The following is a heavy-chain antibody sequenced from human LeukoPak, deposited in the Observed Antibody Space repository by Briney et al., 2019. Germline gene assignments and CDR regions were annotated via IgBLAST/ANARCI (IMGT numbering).Heavy chain of an antibody. V-gene: IGHV5-51*01. CDR2: IYPGDSDT. CDR3: ARGNDYVWGSYRYTHTGDAFDI. D-gene: IGHD3-16*02. J-gene: IGHJ3*02. CDR1: GYSFTSYW. Sequence: GESLKISCKGSGYSFTSYWIGWVRQMPGKGLEWMGIIYPGDSDTRYSPSFQGQVTISADKSISTASLQWSSLKASDTAMYYCARGNDYVWGSYRYTHTGDAFDIWGQGTMVTVSS.